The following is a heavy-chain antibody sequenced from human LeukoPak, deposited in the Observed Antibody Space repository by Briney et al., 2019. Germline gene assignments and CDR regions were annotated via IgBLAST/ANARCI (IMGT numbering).Heavy chain of an antibody. Sequence: GGSLRLSCAASGFTFSSYGMHWVRQAPGKGLEWVAVIWYDGSNKYYADSVKGRFTISRDNSKNTLYLQMNSLRAEDTAVYYCAREEYYYGSGSYSADAFDIWGQGTMVTVSS. CDR1: GFTFSSYG. J-gene: IGHJ3*02. CDR3: AREEYYYGSGSYSADAFDI. CDR2: IWYDGSNK. D-gene: IGHD3-10*01. V-gene: IGHV3-33*08.